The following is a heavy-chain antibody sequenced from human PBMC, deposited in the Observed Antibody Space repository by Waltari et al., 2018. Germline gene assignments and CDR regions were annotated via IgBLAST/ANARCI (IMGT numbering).Heavy chain of an antibody. Sequence: EVQLVESGGGLVQPGGSLRLSCAASVFTFSSYWMSWVRQAPGKGLEWVANIKQDGSENYYVDSVKGRFTFSRDNSKDTVYLQMNSLRAEDTALYYCARGMVGFRLHGAFDIWGQGTMVTVSS. D-gene: IGHD2-8*01. CDR3: ARGMVGFRLHGAFDI. V-gene: IGHV3-7*01. CDR1: VFTFSSYW. J-gene: IGHJ3*02. CDR2: IKQDGSEN.